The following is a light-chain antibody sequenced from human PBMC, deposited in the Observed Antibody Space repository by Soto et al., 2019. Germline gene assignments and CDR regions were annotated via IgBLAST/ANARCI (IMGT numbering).Light chain of an antibody. CDR2: TNT. Sequence: QSVLTQPPSASGTPGKRVTISCSGSSSNIGGNTVNWYQQLPGAAPKLRIHTNTERPSGVPDRFSGSKSGTSASLAISGLQSEDEADYYCAAWDDSLNGMVFGGGTKVTVL. CDR1: SSNIGGNT. V-gene: IGLV1-44*01. J-gene: IGLJ2*01. CDR3: AAWDDSLNGMV.